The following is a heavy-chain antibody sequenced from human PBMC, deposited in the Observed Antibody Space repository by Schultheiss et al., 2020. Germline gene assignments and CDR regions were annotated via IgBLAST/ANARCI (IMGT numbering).Heavy chain of an antibody. V-gene: IGHV3-48*02. CDR3: ARDGGQYQPLLPSYYYYYGMDV. J-gene: IGHJ6*02. CDR1: GFTFSNYA. CDR2: ISSSSSTI. D-gene: IGHD2-2*01. Sequence: LSLTCAASGFTFSNYAMSWVRQAPGKGLEWVSYISSSSSTIYYADSVKGRFTISRDNAKNSLYLQMNSLRDEDTAVYYCARDGGQYQPLLPSYYYYYGMDVWGQGTTVTVSS.